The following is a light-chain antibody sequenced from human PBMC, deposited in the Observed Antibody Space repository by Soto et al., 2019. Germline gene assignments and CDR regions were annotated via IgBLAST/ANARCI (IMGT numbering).Light chain of an antibody. Sequence: AIQVTQSPSSLSASVGDRVTITCLASQDIRGALAWYQQKPGKPPKLLIYDVSTLENGVPSRFSGDSSGTQFTLTISGLQPEDFGTYYCQQFNSYPVTFSHGTRLDIK. V-gene: IGKV1-13*02. CDR1: QDIRGA. CDR2: DVS. J-gene: IGKJ5*01. CDR3: QQFNSYPVT.